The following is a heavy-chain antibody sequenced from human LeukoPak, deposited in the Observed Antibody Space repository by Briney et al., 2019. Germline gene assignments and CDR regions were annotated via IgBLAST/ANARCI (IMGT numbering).Heavy chain of an antibody. CDR2: TSAHNDDT. CDR3: ARDWDSRNDCFDP. V-gene: IGHV1-18*01. Sequence: ASVKVSYKASGYTFTSYGISWVRQAPGQGLQWMGWTSAHNDDTNYAQNLQGRLTLTTDTSTNTVYMELRSLRSDDTAFYYCARDWDSRNDCFDPWGQGTLVTVSS. J-gene: IGHJ5*02. CDR1: GYTFTSYG. D-gene: IGHD1-1*01.